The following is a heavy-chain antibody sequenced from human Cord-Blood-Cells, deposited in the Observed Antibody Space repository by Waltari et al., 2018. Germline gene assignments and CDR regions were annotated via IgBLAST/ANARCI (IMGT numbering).Heavy chain of an antibody. J-gene: IGHJ4*02. Sequence: QLQLQESGPGLVKPSETLSLTCTVSGGSISSRSYYWGWIRQPPGKGLEWIGSIYYSGSTYYNPSRQSRVTISVDTSKNQFSLKLSSVTAADTAVYYCARSANDFWSGYYFDYWGQGTLVTVSS. CDR1: GGSISSRSYY. D-gene: IGHD3-3*01. CDR3: ARSANDFWSGYYFDY. CDR2: IYYSGST. V-gene: IGHV4-39*01.